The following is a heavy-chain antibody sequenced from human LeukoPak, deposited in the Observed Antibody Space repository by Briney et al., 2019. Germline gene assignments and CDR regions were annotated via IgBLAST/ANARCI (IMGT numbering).Heavy chain of an antibody. J-gene: IGHJ4*02. CDR1: GFTFSSYA. CDR2: ITGSGTGT. Sequence: GGSLRLSCAASGFTFSSYAMSWVRQAPGRGLEWVSAITGSGTGTYYADSVKGRFTISRDNSKSTLYLQMNSLRAEDTAVYYCAKRDSSGSSSGLAYWGQGTLVTVSS. CDR3: AKRDSSGSSSGLAY. D-gene: IGHD3-22*01. V-gene: IGHV3-23*01.